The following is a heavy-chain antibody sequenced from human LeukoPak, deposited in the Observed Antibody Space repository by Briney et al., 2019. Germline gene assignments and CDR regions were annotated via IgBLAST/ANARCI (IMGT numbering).Heavy chain of an antibody. CDR2: IWYDGSNK. D-gene: IGHD2-21*02. CDR1: GFTFSSYG. CDR3: ARGKGDAYRDAFDI. J-gene: IGHJ3*02. Sequence: GGSLRLSRAASGFTFSSYGMHWVRQAPGKGLEWVAVIWYDGSNKYYADSVKGRFTISRDNSKNTLYLQMNSLRAEDTAVYCCARGKGDAYRDAFDIWGQGTMVTVSS. V-gene: IGHV3-33*01.